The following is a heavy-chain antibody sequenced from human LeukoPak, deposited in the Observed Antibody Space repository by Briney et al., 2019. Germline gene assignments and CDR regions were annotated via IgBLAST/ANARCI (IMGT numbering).Heavy chain of an antibody. J-gene: IGHJ3*02. V-gene: IGHV3-66*01. CDR1: GFTVSINY. CDR2: IYSGGST. D-gene: IGHD2-15*01. Sequence: GGSLRLSCAASGFTVSINYMSWVRQAPGKGLEWVSVIYSGGSTYYADSVKGRFTISRDNSKNTLYLQMNSLSAEDTAVYYCARLQYCSGGSCADAFDIWGQGTMVTVSS. CDR3: ARLQYCSGGSCADAFDI.